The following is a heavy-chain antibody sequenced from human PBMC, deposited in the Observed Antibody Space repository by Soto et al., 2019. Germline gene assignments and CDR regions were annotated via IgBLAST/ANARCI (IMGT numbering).Heavy chain of an antibody. CDR1: GFTFSSYD. Sequence: EVQLAESGGGMVQPGGSLRLSCVASGFTFSSYDMHWVRQAPGKGLEYVSSISSNGGTTYYGNSVKGRFTIPRDNSKNPLYPHMGSLRDEATAVYYCVSRVSGNYDYWGQGTLVTVSS. J-gene: IGHJ4*02. CDR2: ISSNGGTT. V-gene: IGHV3-64*01. CDR3: VSRVSGNYDY. D-gene: IGHD1-7*01.